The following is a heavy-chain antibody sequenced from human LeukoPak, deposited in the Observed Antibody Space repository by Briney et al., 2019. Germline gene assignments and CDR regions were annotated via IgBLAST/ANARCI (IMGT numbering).Heavy chain of an antibody. J-gene: IGHJ4*02. CDR2: ISYDGSNK. V-gene: IGHV3-30*18. CDR3: AKGDDYGDLFDY. D-gene: IGHD4-17*01. Sequence: GGSLRLSCAASGFTFSSYGMHWVRQAPGKGLEWVAVISYDGSNKYYADSVKGRFTISRDNSKNTLYLQMNSLRAEDTAVYYCAKGDDYGDLFDYWGQGTLVTVSS. CDR1: GFTFSSYG.